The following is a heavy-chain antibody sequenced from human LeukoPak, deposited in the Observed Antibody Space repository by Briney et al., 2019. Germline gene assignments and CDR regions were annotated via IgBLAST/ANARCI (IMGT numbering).Heavy chain of an antibody. V-gene: IGHV1-2*02. Sequence: ASVKVSCKASGYTFTSYGISWVRQAPGQGLEWMGWINPNSGGTNYAQKFQGRVTMTRDTSISTAYMELSRLRSDDTAVYYCARVYYYDSSGYYPPLDYWGQGTLVTVSS. CDR3: ARVYYYDSSGYYPPLDY. D-gene: IGHD3-22*01. CDR2: INPNSGGT. J-gene: IGHJ4*02. CDR1: GYTFTSYG.